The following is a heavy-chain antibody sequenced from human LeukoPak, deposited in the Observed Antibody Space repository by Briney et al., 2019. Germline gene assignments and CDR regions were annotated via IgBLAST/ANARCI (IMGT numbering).Heavy chain of an antibody. Sequence: ASVTVSCKVSGYALTELSMHWVRQAPGKGLEWMGGFDPEDGETIYAQKFQGRVTMTEDTSTDTAYMELSSLRSEDTAVYYCARERRGIVVVVAATRRFNWFDPWGQGTLVTVSS. V-gene: IGHV1-24*01. CDR2: FDPEDGET. CDR1: GYALTELS. D-gene: IGHD2-15*01. J-gene: IGHJ5*02. CDR3: ARERRGIVVVVAATRRFNWFDP.